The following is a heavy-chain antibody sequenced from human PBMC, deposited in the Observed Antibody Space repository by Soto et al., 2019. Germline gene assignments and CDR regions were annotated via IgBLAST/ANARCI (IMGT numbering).Heavy chain of an antibody. V-gene: IGHV4-39*01. CDR3: ARHIHNQGFEYYFDS. D-gene: IGHD1-1*01. CDR1: GGSIARSGSA. CDR2: IDYSGNI. J-gene: IGHJ4*02. Sequence: SETLSLTCNASGGSIARSGSAWGGIRQSPGKGLEWIGTIDYSGNIYYIPSLKSRITISVDTSKNQISLKLSSVTAADTAVYYCARHIHNQGFEYYFDSWGQGTLVTVSS.